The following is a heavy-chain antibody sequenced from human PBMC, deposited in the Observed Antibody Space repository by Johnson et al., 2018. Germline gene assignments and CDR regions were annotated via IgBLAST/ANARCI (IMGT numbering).Heavy chain of an antibody. J-gene: IGHJ4*02. D-gene: IGHD3-3*01. CDR2: LSWNSGSI. Sequence: VQLVESGGGLVQPGRSLRLSCAASGFTFDDYAMHWVRQAPGTGLEWVSGLSWNSGSIGYADSVKGRFTISSDNAKHSLYLQMNSLTAEDTALYDCAKDSRGDRSGYGWGQGTLVTVSS. CDR3: AKDSRGDRSGYG. CDR1: GFTFDDYA. V-gene: IGHV3-9*01.